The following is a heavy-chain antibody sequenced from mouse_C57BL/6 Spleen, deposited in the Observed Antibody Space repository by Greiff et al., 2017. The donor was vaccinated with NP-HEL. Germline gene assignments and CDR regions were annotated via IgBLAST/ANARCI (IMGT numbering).Heavy chain of an antibody. Sequence: EVHLVESGGDLVKPGGSLKLSCAASGFTFSSYGLSWVRQTPDKRLEWVATISSGGSYTYYPDSVKGRFTISRDNAKNTLYLQMSSLKSEDTAMYYCARQRELGYAMDYWGQGTSVTFSS. CDR3: ARQRELGYAMDY. D-gene: IGHD4-1*01. J-gene: IGHJ4*01. CDR2: ISSGGSYT. CDR1: GFTFSSYG. V-gene: IGHV5-6*01.